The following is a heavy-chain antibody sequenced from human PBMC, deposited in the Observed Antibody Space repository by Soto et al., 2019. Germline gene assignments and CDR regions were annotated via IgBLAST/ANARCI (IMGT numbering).Heavy chain of an antibody. CDR1: GFTFSSYA. CDR3: AKALGPSRDSNYRYYYYYGMYV. CDR2: ISGSGGST. V-gene: IGHV3-23*01. D-gene: IGHD4-4*01. J-gene: IGHJ6*02. Sequence: GESLKISCAASGFTFSSYAMSWVRKAPGKGLEWVSAISGSGGSTYYADNVKGRFTISRDNSKNTLYLQMNSLRAEDTAVYYCAKALGPSRDSNYRYYYYYGMYVWGQGTTVTVSS.